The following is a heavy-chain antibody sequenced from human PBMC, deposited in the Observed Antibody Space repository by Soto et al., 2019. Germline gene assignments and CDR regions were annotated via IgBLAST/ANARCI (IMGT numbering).Heavy chain of an antibody. CDR2: ITPSSGTT. Sequence: PGGSLRLSCAASGFTFSSYSMNWVRQAPGKGLEWVSYITPSSGTTYADSVKGRFTISRDNAKNSLYLQMNSLRDEDTAVYYCAREEVPPAAIAFWFEPWGQGTLVTVSS. CDR1: GFTFSSYS. V-gene: IGHV3-48*02. J-gene: IGHJ5*02. CDR3: AREEVPPAAIAFWFEP. D-gene: IGHD2-2*02.